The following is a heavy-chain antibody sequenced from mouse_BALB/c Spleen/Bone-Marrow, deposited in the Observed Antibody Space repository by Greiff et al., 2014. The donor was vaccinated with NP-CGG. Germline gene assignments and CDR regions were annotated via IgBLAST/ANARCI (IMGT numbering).Heavy chain of an antibody. D-gene: IGHD2-3*01. CDR1: GLNIKDTY. Sequence: VQLKESGAELVKPGASVKLSCTASGLNIKDTYMHWVKQRPEQGLEWIGRIDPANGNTKYDPKFQGKATITAGTSSNTAHLHLSSLTSEDTAVYYCANDWFAYWGQGTLVTASA. CDR2: IDPANGNT. CDR3: ANDWFAY. J-gene: IGHJ3*01. V-gene: IGHV14-3*02.